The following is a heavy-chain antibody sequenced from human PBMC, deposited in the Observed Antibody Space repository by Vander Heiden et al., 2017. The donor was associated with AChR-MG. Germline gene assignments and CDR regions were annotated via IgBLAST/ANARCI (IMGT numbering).Heavy chain of an antibody. V-gene: IGHV3-15*01. D-gene: IGHD2-15*01. CDR2: IKSKTDGGTT. CDR1: GFTFSTAW. Sequence: EVQLVESGGGLVKPGGSLSLSCAASGFTFSTAWMNGVRQGPGKGLEWVGRIKSKTDGGTTDYAAPVKGRFTISREDSKNTLYLQMNSLKTEDTAVYYCTTDIGVVVAATRGDAFDIWGQGTMVTVSS. J-gene: IGHJ3*02. CDR3: TTDIGVVVAATRGDAFDI.